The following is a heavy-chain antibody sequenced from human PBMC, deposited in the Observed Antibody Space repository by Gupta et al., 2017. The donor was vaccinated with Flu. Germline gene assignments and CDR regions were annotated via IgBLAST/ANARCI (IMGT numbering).Heavy chain of an antibody. Sequence: AMGWVRQAPGKGLDWVSGIGATGDDTYYADSVKGRFTIYRDNSRNTLELEMNTLGGGDTAIYHCAKFRGVNAYVPFDSWGQGTLVTVSS. CDR1: A. CDR2: IGATGDDT. CDR3: AKFRGVNAYVPFDS. V-gene: IGHV3-23*01. J-gene: IGHJ4*02. D-gene: IGHD3-10*02.